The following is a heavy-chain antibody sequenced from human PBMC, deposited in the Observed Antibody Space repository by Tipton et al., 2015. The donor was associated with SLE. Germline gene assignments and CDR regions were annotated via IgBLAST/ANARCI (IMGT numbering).Heavy chain of an antibody. J-gene: IGHJ6*03. CDR2: ISSSSSYI. D-gene: IGHD7-27*01. CDR1: GFTFSSYG. Sequence: SLRLSCAASGFTFSSYGMHWVRQAPGKGLEWVSSISSSSSYIYYADSVKGRFTISRDNAKNSLYLQMNSLRAEDTAVYYCARDPGWGNYYYYYMDVWGKGTTVTVSS. CDR3: ARDPGWGNYYYYYMDV. V-gene: IGHV3-21*03.